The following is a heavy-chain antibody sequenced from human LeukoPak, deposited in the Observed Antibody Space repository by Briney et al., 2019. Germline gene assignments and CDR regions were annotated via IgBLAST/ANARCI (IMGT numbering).Heavy chain of an antibody. CDR1: GYTFTGYY. Sequence: GASVKVSCKASGYTFTGYYMHWVRQAPGQGLEWMGWINPNSGGTNYAQKFQGRVTMTRDTSISTAYMELSRLRSDDTAVYYCARSLDTYYYDSSGLDYWGQGTLVTVSS. CDR3: ARSLDTYYYDSSGLDY. CDR2: INPNSGGT. D-gene: IGHD3-22*01. V-gene: IGHV1-2*02. J-gene: IGHJ4*02.